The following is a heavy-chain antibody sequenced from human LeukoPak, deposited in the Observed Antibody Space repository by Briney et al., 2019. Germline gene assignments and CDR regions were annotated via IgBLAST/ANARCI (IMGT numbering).Heavy chain of an antibody. CDR1: GFAFSSYV. D-gene: IGHD6-13*01. CDR3: AKVDGVRAAPGRGRVDS. Sequence: GGSLRLSCAASGFAFSSYVMTGVRQAPGKGLEWVSGISGSGGSTYDADSVKGRFTVSRDNSKSTLYLQLNSLRVEDTAVYYCAKVDGVRAAPGRGRVDSWGQGTLVTVSS. CDR2: ISGSGGST. V-gene: IGHV3-23*01. J-gene: IGHJ4*02.